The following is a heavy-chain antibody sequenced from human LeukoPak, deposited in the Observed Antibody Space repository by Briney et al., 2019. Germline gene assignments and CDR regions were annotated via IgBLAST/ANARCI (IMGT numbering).Heavy chain of an antibody. CDR3: ARDVNYYYYYGMDV. Sequence: PSETLSLTCAVYGGSFSGYYWSWIRQPPGKGLEWIGEINHSGSTNYNPSLKSRVTISVDTSKNQFSLKLSSVTAADTAVYYCARDVNYYYYYGMDVWGQGTTVTVSS. CDR2: INHSGST. V-gene: IGHV4-34*01. CDR1: GGSFSGYY. J-gene: IGHJ6*02.